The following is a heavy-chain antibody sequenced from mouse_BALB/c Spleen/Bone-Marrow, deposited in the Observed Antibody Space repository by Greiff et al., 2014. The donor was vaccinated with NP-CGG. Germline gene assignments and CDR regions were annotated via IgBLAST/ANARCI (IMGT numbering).Heavy chain of an antibody. CDR1: GFSLTSYG. CDR2: IWADGST. D-gene: IGHD1-2*01. J-gene: IGHJ4*01. CDR3: SRITTATGAMDY. Sequence: VQLQQSGPGLVAPSQSLSITCTVSGFSLTSYGVHWVRQPPGKGLEWLGVIWADGSTNYNSALMSRLSISEDNSKSQVFLKMNSLQTDDTAMYYCSRITTATGAMDYWGQGTSVTVSS. V-gene: IGHV2-9*02.